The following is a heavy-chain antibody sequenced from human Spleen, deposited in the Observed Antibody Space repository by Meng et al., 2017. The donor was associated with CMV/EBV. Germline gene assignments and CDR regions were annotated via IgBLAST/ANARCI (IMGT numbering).Heavy chain of an antibody. D-gene: IGHD6-13*01. Sequence: GAGLVKHSETLSLTCAVYGWSFSGYYWGLIRHPPGKGLEWIGDINPSGSTNYTPSLKSRVTISVDTSKTQFSLKLSSVTAADTAVYYCARGQGYSSSWSWLDYWGQGTLVTVSS. CDR1: GWSFSGYY. CDR2: INPSGST. CDR3: ARGQGYSSSWSWLDY. V-gene: IGHV4-34*01. J-gene: IGHJ4*02.